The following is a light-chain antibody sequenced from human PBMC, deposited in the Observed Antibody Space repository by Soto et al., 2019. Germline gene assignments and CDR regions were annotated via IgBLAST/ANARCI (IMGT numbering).Light chain of an antibody. J-gene: IGLJ3*02. V-gene: IGLV2-14*01. CDR3: SSYTSSSTRV. Sequence: QSALTQPASVSGSPGQSITISCTGTSSDVGGYNYVSWYQQHPGKAPKLMIYEVCKRPSGVSNRFSGSKSANTASLTISGLQVEDEADYYCSSYTSSSTRVFGGGTQLTVL. CDR1: SSDVGGYNY. CDR2: EVC.